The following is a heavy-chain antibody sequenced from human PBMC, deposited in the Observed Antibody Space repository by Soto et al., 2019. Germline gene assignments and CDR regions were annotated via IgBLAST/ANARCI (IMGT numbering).Heavy chain of an antibody. V-gene: IGHV1-18*01. Sequence: ASVKVSCKASGYTFTSYGISWVRQAPGQGLEWMGWISAYNGNTNYAQKLQGRVTMTTDTSTSTAYMELRSLRSDDTAVYYCAREGWIQLWLEYYYYGMDVWGQGTTVTVSS. CDR1: GYTFTSYG. CDR3: AREGWIQLWLEYYYYGMDV. D-gene: IGHD5-18*01. J-gene: IGHJ6*02. CDR2: ISAYNGNT.